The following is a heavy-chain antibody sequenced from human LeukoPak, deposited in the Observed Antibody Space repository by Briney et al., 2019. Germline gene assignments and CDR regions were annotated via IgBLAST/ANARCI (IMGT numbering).Heavy chain of an antibody. CDR1: GFTFSSYW. Sequence: GGSLRLSCADSGFTFSSYWMSWVRQAPGKGLEWVANIKQDGSEKYYVDSVKGRLTISRDNAKNSLYLQMNSLRAEDTAVYYCARVGTVTKDAFDIWGQGTMVTVSS. J-gene: IGHJ3*02. D-gene: IGHD4-17*01. CDR2: IKQDGSEK. V-gene: IGHV3-7*01. CDR3: ARVGTVTKDAFDI.